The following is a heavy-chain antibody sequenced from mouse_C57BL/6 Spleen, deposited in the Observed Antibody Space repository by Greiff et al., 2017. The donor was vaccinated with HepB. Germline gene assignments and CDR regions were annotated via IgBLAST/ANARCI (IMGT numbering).Heavy chain of an antibody. CDR2: IYPGGGYT. J-gene: IGHJ4*01. CDR3: ARSYYGSSSYYYAMDY. Sequence: QVQLKESGAELVRPGTSVKMSCKASGYTFTNYWIGWAKQRPGHGLEWIGDIYPGGGYTNYNEKFKGKATLTADKSSSTAYMQFSSLTSEDSAIYYCARSYYGSSSYYYAMDYWGQGTSVTVSS. CDR1: GYTFTNYW. D-gene: IGHD1-1*01. V-gene: IGHV1-63*01.